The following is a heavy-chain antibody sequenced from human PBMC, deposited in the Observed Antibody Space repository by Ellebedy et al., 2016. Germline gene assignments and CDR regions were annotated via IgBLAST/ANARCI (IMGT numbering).Heavy chain of an antibody. J-gene: IGHJ4*02. CDR3: ARGLIAVAGTWDY. D-gene: IGHD6-19*01. V-gene: IGHV4-34*01. CDR1: GGSFNGYY. CDR2: ISHTGGT. Sequence: SETLSLXXAVSGGSFNGYYWIWIRQPPNKGLEWIGQISHTGGTHYNPSLKSRLTISVDTSKEQSSLKLNSVTATDTAVYYCARGLIAVAGTWDYWGQGTLVTVSS.